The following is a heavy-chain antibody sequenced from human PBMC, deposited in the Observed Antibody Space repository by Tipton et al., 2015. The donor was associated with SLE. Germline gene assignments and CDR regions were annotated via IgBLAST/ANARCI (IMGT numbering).Heavy chain of an antibody. CDR2: FYYSGST. CDR1: GGSISSSSYY. V-gene: IGHV4-39*07. Sequence: TLSLTCTVSGGSISSSSYYWGWLRQPPGKGLEWIGTFYYSGSTHYNPSLKSRVAISVDTSKNQFSLKLTSVTAADTAVYFCAREWADDAFDIWGQGTMVTVSS. J-gene: IGHJ3*02. CDR3: AREWADDAFDI.